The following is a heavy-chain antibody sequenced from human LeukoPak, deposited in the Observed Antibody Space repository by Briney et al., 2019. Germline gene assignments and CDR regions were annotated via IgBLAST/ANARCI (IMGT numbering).Heavy chain of an antibody. CDR3: AKYCSGVGCYSGLDY. J-gene: IGHJ4*02. CDR1: GFTFSNYF. D-gene: IGHD2-15*01. Sequence: GGSLRLSCAASGFTFSNYFMSWVRQPPGKGLEWVSTITGSGGTTYYADSMKGRFTISSDNSKNTLYLHMNSLRAEDTAIYYCAKYCSGVGCYSGLDYWGQGALVTVSS. V-gene: IGHV3-23*01. CDR2: ITGSGGTT.